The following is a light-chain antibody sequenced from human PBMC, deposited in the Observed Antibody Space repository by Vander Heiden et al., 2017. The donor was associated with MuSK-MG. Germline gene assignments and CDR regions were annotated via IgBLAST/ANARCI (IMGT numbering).Light chain of an antibody. J-gene: IGLJ2*01. CDR2: GVN. Sequence: QPALAPPASLSGPVGQSITISCTGSMIDYTGYTDFSWYQHQMGRAPKLVLYGVNKRPSGVSDRFSGSKSGDTASLTISALHSEDEAFYFCSSFLSRTKVVFGGGTTLTVL. CDR1: MIDYTGYTD. CDR3: SSFLSRTKVV. V-gene: IGLV2-14*03.